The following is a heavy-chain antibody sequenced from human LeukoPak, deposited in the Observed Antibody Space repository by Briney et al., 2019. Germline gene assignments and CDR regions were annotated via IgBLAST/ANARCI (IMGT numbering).Heavy chain of an antibody. CDR2: ISYDGSNK. CDR3: ASSLNWGGYFNY. J-gene: IGHJ4*02. CDR1: GFTFSSYG. D-gene: IGHD7-27*01. V-gene: IGHV3-30*03. Sequence: GGSLRLSCAASGFTFSSYGMHWVRQAPGKGLEWVAVISYDGSNKYYADSVKGRFTISRDNSKNTLYLQMNSLRDEDTAVYYCASSLNWGGYFNYWGQGTLVTVSS.